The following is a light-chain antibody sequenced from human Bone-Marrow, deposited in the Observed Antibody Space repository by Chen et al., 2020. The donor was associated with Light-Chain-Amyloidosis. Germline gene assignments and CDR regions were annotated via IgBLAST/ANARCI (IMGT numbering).Light chain of an antibody. J-gene: IGKJ4*01. CDR3: MQGTHWPPGT. CDR2: LGS. Sequence: EIVMTQSPPSLPVTPGEPASISCRSSQSLLHSNGYNYLEWYLQKPGQSPYLLIYLGSYRASGVPDRFSGSGSGKDFTLKISRVEAEDVGVYYCMQGTHWPPGTFGGGTKVEIK. V-gene: IGKV2-28*01. CDR1: QSLLHSNGYNY.